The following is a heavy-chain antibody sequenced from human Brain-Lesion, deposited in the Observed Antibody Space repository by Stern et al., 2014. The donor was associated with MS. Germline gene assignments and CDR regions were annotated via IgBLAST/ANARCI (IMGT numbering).Heavy chain of an antibody. Sequence: VQLVESGAEVKKPGASVKVYCKVSGYTLTELSMHWVRQAPRKGLEWMGGFDPEDGETIYAQKFQGRVTMTEDTSTDTAYMELSSLRSEDTAVYYCATLSPGAGGNYYRHFDYWGRGTLVTVSS. V-gene: IGHV1-24*01. D-gene: IGHD1-26*01. J-gene: IGHJ4*02. CDR3: ATLSPGAGGNYYRHFDY. CDR1: GYTLTELS. CDR2: FDPEDGET.